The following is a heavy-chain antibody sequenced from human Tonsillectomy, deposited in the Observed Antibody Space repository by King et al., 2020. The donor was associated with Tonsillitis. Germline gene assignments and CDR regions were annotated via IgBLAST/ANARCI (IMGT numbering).Heavy chain of an antibody. CDR1: NYTFTNYG. J-gene: IGHJ4*02. V-gene: IGHV1-18*01. CDR2: ISAYNENT. D-gene: IGHD6-19*01. Sequence: QLVQSGAEVRKPGASVRVSCKASNYTFTNYGITWVRQAPGQGLEWMGWISAYNENTNYAQKLQDRVTMTTDTSTSTAYMELRSLRSDDTAVYYCARVGSSGWDIKGGDYGGRGTLVTVSS. CDR3: ARVGSSGWDIKGGDY.